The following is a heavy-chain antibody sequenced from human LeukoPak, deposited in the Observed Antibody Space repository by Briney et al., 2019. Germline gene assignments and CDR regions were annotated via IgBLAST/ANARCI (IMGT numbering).Heavy chain of an antibody. D-gene: IGHD4-17*01. J-gene: IGHJ4*02. Sequence: GASVKVSCKTSGGTFSSYAISWVRQAPGQGLEWMGGIIPIFGTANYAQKFQGRVTITTDESTSTAYMELSSLRSEDTAVYYCARGYGDYANYWGQGTLVTVSS. CDR2: IIPIFGTA. CDR3: ARGYGDYANY. V-gene: IGHV1-69*05. CDR1: GGTFSSYA.